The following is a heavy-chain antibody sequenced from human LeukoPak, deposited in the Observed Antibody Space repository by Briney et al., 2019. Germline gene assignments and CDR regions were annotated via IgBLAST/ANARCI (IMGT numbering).Heavy chain of an antibody. V-gene: IGHV1-18*01. CDR3: ARDPPRIVVVVAATNYYGMDV. CDR2: ISAYNGNT. D-gene: IGHD2-15*01. J-gene: IGHJ6*02. CDR1: GYTFTSYG. Sequence: GASVKVSCKASGYTFTSYGISWVRQAPGQGLEWMGWISAYNGNTNYAQKLQGRVTMTTDTSTSTAYMELRSLRSDDTAVYYCARDPPRIVVVVAATNYYGMDVRGQGTTVTVSS.